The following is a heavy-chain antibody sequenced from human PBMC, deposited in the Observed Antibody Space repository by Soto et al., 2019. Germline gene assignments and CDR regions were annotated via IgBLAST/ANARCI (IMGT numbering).Heavy chain of an antibody. CDR1: GFTFSGSA. D-gene: IGHD7-27*01. CDR3: TMYPGDDGGSYYFYGMGV. CDR2: IRSKANSYAT. J-gene: IGHJ6*02. V-gene: IGHV3-73*01. Sequence: EVQLVESGGGLVQPGGSLKLSCAASGFTFSGSAMHWVRQASGKGLEWVGRIRSKANSYATAYAASVKGRFTISRDDSKDTGYLQMNSLKTEGTGVYYCTMYPGDDGGSYYFYGMGVWGQGTTVTVSS.